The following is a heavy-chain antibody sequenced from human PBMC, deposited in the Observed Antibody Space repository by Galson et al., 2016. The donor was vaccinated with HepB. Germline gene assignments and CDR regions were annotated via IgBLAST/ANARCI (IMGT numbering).Heavy chain of an antibody. J-gene: IGHJ4*02. CDR1: GFSLSSYW. D-gene: IGHD6-19*01. Sequence: SLRLSCAASGFSLSSYWVSWVRQAQGKGLEWVANVKYDGSEKYYVDSVKGRFTISRDNAKNSMSLQMNSLSAEDTAVYYCVRDGSGGWHFDNWGQGTLITVSS. V-gene: IGHV3-7*01. CDR3: VRDGSGGWHFDN. CDR2: VKYDGSEK.